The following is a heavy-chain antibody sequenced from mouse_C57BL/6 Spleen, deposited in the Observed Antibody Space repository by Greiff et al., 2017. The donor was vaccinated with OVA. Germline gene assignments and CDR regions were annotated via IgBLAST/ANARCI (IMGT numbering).Heavy chain of an antibody. D-gene: IGHD1-1*01. CDR3: APITTVVATRYFDV. J-gene: IGHJ1*03. V-gene: IGHV5-17*01. Sequence: EVKVEESGGGLVKPGGSLKLSCAASGFTFSDYGMHWVRQAPEKGLEWVAYISSGSSTIYYADTVKGRFTISRDNAKNTLFLQMTSLRSEDTAMYYCAPITTVVATRYFDVWGTGTTVTVSS. CDR1: GFTFSDYG. CDR2: ISSGSSTI.